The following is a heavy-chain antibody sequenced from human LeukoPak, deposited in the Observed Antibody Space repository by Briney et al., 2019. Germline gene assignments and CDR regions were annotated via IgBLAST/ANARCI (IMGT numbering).Heavy chain of an antibody. Sequence: ASVKVSCKASGYTFTGYYMHWVRQAPGQGLEWMGWISPHSGGTNYAQKFQGGVTMTRDTSISTAYMELSRLRSDDTAAYYCAKVGATAPHANWFDPWGQGTLVTVSS. D-gene: IGHD1-26*01. CDR3: AKVGATAPHANWFDP. V-gene: IGHV1-2*02. CDR1: GYTFTGYY. CDR2: ISPHSGGT. J-gene: IGHJ5*02.